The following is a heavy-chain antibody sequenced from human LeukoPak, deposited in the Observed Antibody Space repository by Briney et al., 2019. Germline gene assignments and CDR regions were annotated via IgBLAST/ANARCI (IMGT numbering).Heavy chain of an antibody. CDR1: GGSISSSSYY. V-gene: IGHV4-39*01. J-gene: IGHJ3*02. CDR3: ARRDIVVVPAEYGAFDI. CDR2: IYYSGST. D-gene: IGHD2-2*01. Sequence: PSETLSLTCTVSGGSISSSSYYWGWIRQPPGTGLEWIGSIYYSGSTYYNPSLKSRVTISVDTSKNQFSLKLSSVTAADTAVYYCARRDIVVVPAEYGAFDIWGQGTMVTVSS.